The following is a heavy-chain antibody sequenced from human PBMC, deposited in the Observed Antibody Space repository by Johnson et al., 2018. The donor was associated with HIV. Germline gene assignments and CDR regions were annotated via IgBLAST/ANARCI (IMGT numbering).Heavy chain of an antibody. V-gene: IGHV3-30-3*01. CDR2: ISYDGSNK. Sequence: QVQLVESGGGVVQPGRSLRLSCAASGFTFSSYAMYWVRQAPGKGLEWVAVISYDGSNKYYADSVKGRFNISRDNSKNTLYLQMNSLRAEDTAVYYCARVRGAFDIWGQGTMVTVSS. CDR3: ARVRGAFDI. CDR1: GFTFSSYA. J-gene: IGHJ3*02.